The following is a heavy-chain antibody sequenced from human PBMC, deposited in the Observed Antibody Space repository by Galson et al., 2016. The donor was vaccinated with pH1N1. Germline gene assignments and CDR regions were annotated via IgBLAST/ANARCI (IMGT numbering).Heavy chain of an antibody. Sequence: SLRLSCAVSGITFSDAWMSWVRQAPGKGLEWVARIKSAADSGTTDYAAPVKGRFTISRDDSRDTLYLHLNSLKTEDTAVYYCTTDQSIVGATTHYFDYWGQGTLVTVPS. J-gene: IGHJ4*02. CDR1: GITFSDAW. D-gene: IGHD1-26*01. CDR3: TTDQSIVGATTHYFDY. CDR2: IKSAADSGTT. V-gene: IGHV3-15*01.